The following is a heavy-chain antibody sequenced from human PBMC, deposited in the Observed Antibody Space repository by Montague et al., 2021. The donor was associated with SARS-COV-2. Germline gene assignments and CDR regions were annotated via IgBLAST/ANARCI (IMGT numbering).Heavy chain of an antibody. CDR1: GGSFGDDH. CDR3: ARGHLSVSMIVVVFTSASYSFDY. V-gene: IGHV4-34*01. CDR2: IKQSGST. D-gene: IGHD3-22*01. J-gene: IGHJ4*02. Sequence: SETLSLTCGVYGGSFGDDHWSWVRQPPGKGLEWIGDIKQSGSTNYNPSLKGRVTISVDTSKNQFSLKLTSVTAADTAVYFCARGHLSVSMIVVVFTSASYSFDYWGQGALVTVSS.